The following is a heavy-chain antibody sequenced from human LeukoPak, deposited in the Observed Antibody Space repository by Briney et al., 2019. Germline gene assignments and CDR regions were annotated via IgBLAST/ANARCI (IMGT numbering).Heavy chain of an antibody. Sequence: PGGSLRLSCAASGFTFSSYSMNWVRQAPGKGLEWVSYISSSSSTIYYADSVKGRFTISRDNAKNSLYLQMNSLRAEGMALYYCAKGGGGRLIYYYYMDVWGKGTTVTVSS. J-gene: IGHJ6*03. CDR2: ISSSSSTI. CDR1: GFTFSSYS. V-gene: IGHV3-48*04. CDR3: AKGGGGRLIYYYYMDV. D-gene: IGHD3-16*01.